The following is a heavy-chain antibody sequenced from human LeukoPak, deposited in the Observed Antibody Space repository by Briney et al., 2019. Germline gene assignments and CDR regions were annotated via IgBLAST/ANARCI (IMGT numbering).Heavy chain of an antibody. CDR2: ISGTGGRT. CDR1: GFTFSSYA. J-gene: IGHJ4*02. CDR3: AKSLGGDYGSGSYYVVFDS. D-gene: IGHD3-10*01. Sequence: GGSLRLSCAASGFTFSSYAMNWVRQAPGKGLEWVSVISGTGGRTYYADSVKGRFTISRDTSKNTLWLQMNSLRVDDTALYYCAKSLGGDYGSGSYYVVFDSWGQGTLVTVSS. V-gene: IGHV3-23*01.